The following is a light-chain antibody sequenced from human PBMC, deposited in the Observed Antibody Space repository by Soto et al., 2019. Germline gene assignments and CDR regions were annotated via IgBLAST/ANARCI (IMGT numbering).Light chain of an antibody. CDR2: DAS. J-gene: IGKJ1*01. Sequence: DIQMTQSPSTLSASVGDRVTITCRASQSVSSWLAWYQQKPGKAPKLLIYDASSLESGVPSRFSGSGSGTEFTLTISSLQPDDFATYYCQQYISYSLWTFDQGTKVEIK. CDR3: QQYISYSLWT. V-gene: IGKV1-5*01. CDR1: QSVSSW.